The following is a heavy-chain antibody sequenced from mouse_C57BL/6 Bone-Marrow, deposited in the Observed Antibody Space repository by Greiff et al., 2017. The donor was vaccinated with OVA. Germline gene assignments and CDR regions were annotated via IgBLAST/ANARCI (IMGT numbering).Heavy chain of an antibody. V-gene: IGHV5-4*01. CDR1: GFTFSSYA. Sequence: EVQLQESGGGLVKPGGSLKLSCAASGFTFSSYAMSWVRQTPEKRLEWVATISDGGSYTYYPDNVKGRFTISRDNAKNNLYLQMSHLKSEDTAMYYCARGGYGSRRDYWGQGTTLTVSS. CDR2: ISDGGSYT. J-gene: IGHJ2*01. D-gene: IGHD1-1*01. CDR3: ARGGYGSRRDY.